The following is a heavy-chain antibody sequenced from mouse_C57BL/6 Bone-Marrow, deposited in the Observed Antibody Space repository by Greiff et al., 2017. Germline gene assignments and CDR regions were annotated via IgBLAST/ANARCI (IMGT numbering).Heavy chain of an antibody. J-gene: IGHJ3*01. D-gene: IGHD1-1*01. CDR2: IYPGSGNT. CDR1: GYTFTDYY. V-gene: IGHV1-76*01. CDR3: ARDYGSSFFAY. Sequence: QVHVKQSGAELVRPGASVKLSCKASGYTFTDYYINWVKQRPGQGLEWIARIYPGSGNTYYNEKFKGKATLTAEKSSSTAYMQLSSLTSEDSAVYFCARDYGSSFFAYWGQGTLVTVSA.